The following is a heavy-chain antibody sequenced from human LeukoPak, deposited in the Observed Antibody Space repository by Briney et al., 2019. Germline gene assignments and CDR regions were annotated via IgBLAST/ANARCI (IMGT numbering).Heavy chain of an antibody. J-gene: IGHJ4*02. CDR1: GGSISSNSHY. CDR3: AREEASVGDY. D-gene: IGHD2-21*01. CDR2: IHYSGST. V-gene: IGHV4-39*01. Sequence: SETLSLTCTVSGGSISSNSHYWAWIRQPPGKGLEWIGSIHYSGSTFYSPSLKSRVTISVDTPKNQVSLILTSVTASDTAVYYCAREEASVGDYWGQGILVTVSS.